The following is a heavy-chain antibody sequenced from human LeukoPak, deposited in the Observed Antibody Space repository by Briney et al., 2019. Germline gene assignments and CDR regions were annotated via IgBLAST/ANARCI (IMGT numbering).Heavy chain of an antibody. CDR3: ARGRRFDGSGSYYRY. Sequence: SETLSLTCTVSGGSISSYYWSWIRQPPGKGLEWIGYIYYSGSTNYNPSLKSRVTISVDTSKNQFSLKLSSVTAADTAVYYCARGRRFDGSGSYYRYWGQGTLVTVSS. V-gene: IGHV4-59*01. D-gene: IGHD3-10*01. J-gene: IGHJ4*02. CDR2: IYYSGST. CDR1: GGSISSYY.